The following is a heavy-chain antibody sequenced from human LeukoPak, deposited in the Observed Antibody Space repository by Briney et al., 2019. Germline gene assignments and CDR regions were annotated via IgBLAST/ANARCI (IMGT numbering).Heavy chain of an antibody. J-gene: IGHJ4*02. Sequence: PGGSLRLSCAASGFTFSNAWMSWVRQAPGKGLEWVSIISSDSSHIYDTDSAKGRFTISRDNAKNSLYLQMNSLRPEDTAVYYCVRGATAVTRHLDYWGQGTLVTVSS. CDR2: ISSDSSHI. CDR1: GFTFSNAW. CDR3: VRGATAVTRHLDY. V-gene: IGHV3-21*01. D-gene: IGHD4-23*01.